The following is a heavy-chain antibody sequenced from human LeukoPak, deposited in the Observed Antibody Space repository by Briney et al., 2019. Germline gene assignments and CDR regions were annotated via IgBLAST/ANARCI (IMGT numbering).Heavy chain of an antibody. CDR1: GGSISSGGYY. V-gene: IGHV4-61*08. CDR3: ARGRGVAGTL. D-gene: IGHD3-10*01. J-gene: IGHJ4*02. Sequence: SQTLSLTCTVSGGSISSGGYYWSWIRQPPGTGLEWIGYIYYSGSTNYNPSLKSRVTISVDTSKNQFSLKLSSVTAADTAVYYCARGRGVAGTLWGQGTLVTVSS. CDR2: IYYSGST.